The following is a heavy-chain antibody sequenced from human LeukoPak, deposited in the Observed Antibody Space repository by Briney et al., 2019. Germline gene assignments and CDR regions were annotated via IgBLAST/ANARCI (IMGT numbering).Heavy chain of an antibody. Sequence: QPGRSLRLSCAASGFTFSSYAMHWVRQAPGKGLEWVAVISYDGSNKYYADSVKGRFTISRDNSKNTLYLQMNSLSAEDTAVYYCAREGYPDYCSGGSCLSYYFDYWGQGTLVTVSS. CDR1: GFTFSSYA. D-gene: IGHD2-15*01. CDR2: ISYDGSNK. V-gene: IGHV3-30*04. J-gene: IGHJ4*02. CDR3: AREGYPDYCSGGSCLSYYFDY.